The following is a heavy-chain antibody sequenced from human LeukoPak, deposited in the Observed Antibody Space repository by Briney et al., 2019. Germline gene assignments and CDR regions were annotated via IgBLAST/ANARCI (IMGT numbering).Heavy chain of an antibody. CDR1: GFTFSSYA. Sequence: GRFLRLSSAASGFTFSSYAMHWVRQAPGKGLEWVAVISCDGSNKYYADFVKGRFTISRDNSKNTLYLQMDSLRAEDTAVYYCAKSHVSTATGTGRYFDYWGQGTLVTVSS. V-gene: IGHV3-30-3*02. CDR3: AKSHVSTATGTGRYFDY. CDR2: ISCDGSNK. J-gene: IGHJ4*02. D-gene: IGHD3-9*01.